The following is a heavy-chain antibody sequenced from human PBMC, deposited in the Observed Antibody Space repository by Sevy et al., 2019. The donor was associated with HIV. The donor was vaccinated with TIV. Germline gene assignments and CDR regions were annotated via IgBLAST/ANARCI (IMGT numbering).Heavy chain of an antibody. CDR1: GFTFGDYC. CDR3: SRGKAAQSIFDY. J-gene: IGHJ4*02. D-gene: IGHD3-16*01. V-gene: IGHV3-49*04. CDR2: LKSDVYGGTV. Sequence: GGSLRLSCTASGFTFGDYCMSWVRQAPGKGLEWVAFLKSDVYGGTVDHAASVRGRFVISRDDSKTIAYLQMNDRKTDDTGVYYCSRGKAAQSIFDYWGQGALVTVSS.